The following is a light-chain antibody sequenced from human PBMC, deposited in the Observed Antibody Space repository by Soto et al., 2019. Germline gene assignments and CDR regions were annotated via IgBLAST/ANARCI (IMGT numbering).Light chain of an antibody. V-gene: IGKV1-39*01. CDR3: KPSYSPRT. J-gene: IGKJ1*01. CDR2: AAS. CDR1: QSISSY. Sequence: IQITQSPSSLSASVGDRVTLTCRASQSISSYLNWDQQKPGKDPKLLIYAASSLQSGVPSRFIGGGSASDFTLPISRLQPDEFATEYRKPSYSPRTFGQGTKGDIK.